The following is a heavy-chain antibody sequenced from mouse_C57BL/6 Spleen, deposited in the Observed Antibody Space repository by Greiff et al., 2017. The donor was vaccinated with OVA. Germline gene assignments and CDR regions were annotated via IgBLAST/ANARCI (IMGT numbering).Heavy chain of an antibody. Sequence: QVQLQQSGAELVRPGTSVKVSCKASGYAFTNYLIEWVKQRPGQGLEWIGVINPGSGGTNYNEKFKGKATLTADKSSSTAYMQLSSLTSEDSAVYFCARGSSGYAYAMDYWGQGTSVTASS. CDR1: GYAFTNYL. J-gene: IGHJ4*01. CDR3: ARGSSGYAYAMDY. CDR2: INPGSGGT. D-gene: IGHD3-2*02. V-gene: IGHV1-54*01.